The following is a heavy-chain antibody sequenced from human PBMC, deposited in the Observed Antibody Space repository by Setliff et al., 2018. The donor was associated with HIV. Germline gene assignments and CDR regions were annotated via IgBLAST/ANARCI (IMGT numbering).Heavy chain of an antibody. CDR3: AALSSRTNAVYGIISTRFDP. CDR2: INEDGNEK. J-gene: IGHJ5*02. D-gene: IGHD2-8*01. Sequence: GGSLSLSCAASGFSFSGFWMSWARQAPGKGLAWVANINEDGNEKYYEGSVKGRFTISRDNARNSLFLQMNSLRADDTAVYYCAALSSRTNAVYGIISTRFDPWGQGTRVTVS. CDR1: GFSFSGFW. V-gene: IGHV3-7*03.